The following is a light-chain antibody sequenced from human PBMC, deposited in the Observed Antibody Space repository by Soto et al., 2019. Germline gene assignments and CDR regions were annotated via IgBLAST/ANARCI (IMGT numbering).Light chain of an antibody. CDR2: GAS. J-gene: IGKJ1*01. CDR1: QSVTNSY. V-gene: IGKV3-15*01. CDR3: QQRDNWPQT. Sequence: EIVMTQSPVTLSVSPGERATLSCRASQSVTNSYLAWYQQKPGQAPRLLIFGASTRAAGIPARFSGSGSGTDFTLTISSLEPEDSAFYYCQQRDNWPQTFGQGTKVDIK.